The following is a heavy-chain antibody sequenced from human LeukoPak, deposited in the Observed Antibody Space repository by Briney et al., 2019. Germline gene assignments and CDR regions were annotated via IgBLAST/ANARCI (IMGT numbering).Heavy chain of an antibody. D-gene: IGHD1-26*01. Sequence: GESLKISCKVSGFTSYCIGWVRQMPGKGLEWMGIIYPGDSGPTYSPSFQGQVTISVDKSINTAYLQWSSLQASDTAMYYCGMSGDRVPLQDDVFDVWGQGTMVTVST. CDR2: IYPGDSGP. CDR1: GFTSYC. J-gene: IGHJ3*01. V-gene: IGHV5-51*01. CDR3: GMSGDRVPLQDDVFDV.